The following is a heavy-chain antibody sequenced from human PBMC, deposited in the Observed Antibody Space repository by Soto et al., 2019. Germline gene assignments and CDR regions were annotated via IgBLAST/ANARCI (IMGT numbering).Heavy chain of an antibody. V-gene: IGHV4-4*02. Sequence: VQLRQSGSGLVKPSGTLSLTCFVSGTSISSTFWWTWVRQAPGKGLEWIGEIYHSGMAKYNPSLMSRVTISVDKSSNQFSLTLTSVTAADTAMYYCATLPPRIVVVMSPFPSWGQGTPVTVSS. J-gene: IGHJ4*02. CDR3: ATLPPRIVVVMSPFPS. CDR1: GTSISSTFW. D-gene: IGHD2-21*01. CDR2: IYHSGMA.